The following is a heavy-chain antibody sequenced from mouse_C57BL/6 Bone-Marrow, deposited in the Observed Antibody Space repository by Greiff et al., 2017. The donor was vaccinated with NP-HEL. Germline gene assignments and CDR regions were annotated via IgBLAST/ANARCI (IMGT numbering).Heavy chain of an antibody. V-gene: IGHV5-4*03. CDR2: ISDGGSYT. Sequence: EVKPVESGGGLVKPGGSLKLSCAASGFTFSSYAMSWVRQTPEKRLEWVATISDGGSYTYYPDNVKGRFTISRDNAKNNLYLQMSHLKSEDTAMYYCARGELRYPCSYFDVWGTGTTVTVSS. CDR1: GFTFSSYA. J-gene: IGHJ1*03. D-gene: IGHD1-1*01. CDR3: ARGELRYPCSYFDV.